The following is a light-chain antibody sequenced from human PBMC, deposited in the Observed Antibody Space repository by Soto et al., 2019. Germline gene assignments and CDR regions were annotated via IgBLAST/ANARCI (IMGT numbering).Light chain of an antibody. V-gene: IGKV3-20*01. J-gene: IGKJ2*01. Sequence: ENGLTQSPGTLSLSPGERATLSCRTSQSVTNSFFAWYQQKPGQAPSLLIYGISNRAAGIPGRFSGSGSGTDFTLTISRVEPEDFVVYYCQQYSTLPHTFGQGTKLEVK. CDR1: QSVTNSF. CDR2: GIS. CDR3: QQYSTLPHT.